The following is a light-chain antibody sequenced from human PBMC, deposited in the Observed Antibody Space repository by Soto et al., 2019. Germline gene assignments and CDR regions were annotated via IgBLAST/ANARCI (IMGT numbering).Light chain of an antibody. Sequence: SYELTQPPSVSVSPGQTASITCSGDKFGDKYTCWYQQKPGQSPVLVIYQDSERPSGIPERFSGSNSGNTATLTISGTQAMDEADYYCQAWASAIVVFGGGTQLTVL. V-gene: IGLV3-1*01. J-gene: IGLJ2*01. CDR2: QDS. CDR3: QAWASAIVV. CDR1: KFGDKY.